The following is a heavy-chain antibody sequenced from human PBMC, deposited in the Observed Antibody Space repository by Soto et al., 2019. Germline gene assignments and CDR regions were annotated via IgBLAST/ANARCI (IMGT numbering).Heavy chain of an antibody. D-gene: IGHD6-19*01. CDR2: IYYSGST. V-gene: IGHV4-59*08. CDR1: GGSISSYY. CDR3: ARTVAGSIYSSGWLFDY. J-gene: IGHJ4*02. Sequence: PAETLSVTCTVSGGSISSYYWSWIRQPPGKGLEWIGYIYYSGSTNYNPSLKSRVTISVDTSKNQFSLKLSSVTAADTAVYYCARTVAGSIYSSGWLFDYWGQGTLVSVSS.